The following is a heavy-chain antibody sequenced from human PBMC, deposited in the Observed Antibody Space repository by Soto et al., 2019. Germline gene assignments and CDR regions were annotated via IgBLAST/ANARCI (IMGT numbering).Heavy chain of an antibody. J-gene: IGHJ6*02. Sequence: SETLSLTCTVSGGSISSEYYHWTWIRQSPGKGLEWIGYIHYSGSIIYNPSFKSRVTISVDTSKNQSSLQLSSVTAADTAVYFCAREDDGGDRDYYGLDVWGQGTTVTVSS. CDR1: GGSISSEYYH. V-gene: IGHV4-30-4*08. CDR2: IHYSGSI. D-gene: IGHD2-21*02. CDR3: AREDDGGDRDYYGLDV.